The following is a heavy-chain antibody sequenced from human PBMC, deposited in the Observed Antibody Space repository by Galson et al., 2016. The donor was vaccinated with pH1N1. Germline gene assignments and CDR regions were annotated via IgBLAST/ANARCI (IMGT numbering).Heavy chain of an antibody. Sequence: SLRLSCAASGFIFSNYAMSWVRQAPGKGLEWVFAIIGTGDSTYYADSVKGRFTISRDNSKNTLYLQMNSLRAEDTAIYYCAKRGQRVYVWGQGTTVTVSS. CDR3: AKRGQRVYV. CDR2: IIGTGDST. CDR1: GFIFSNYA. J-gene: IGHJ6*02. V-gene: IGHV3-23*01.